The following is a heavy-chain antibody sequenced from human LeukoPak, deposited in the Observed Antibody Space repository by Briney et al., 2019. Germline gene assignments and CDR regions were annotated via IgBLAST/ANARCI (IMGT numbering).Heavy chain of an antibody. CDR3: ARGDTYGPLDY. J-gene: IGHJ4*02. CDR1: GGTFSSYA. Sequence: ASVKVSCKASGGTFSSYAISWVRQAPGQGLEWMGGIIPIFGTANYAQKFQGRVTITADESTSTAYMELSSLRSGDTAVYYCARGDTYGPLDYWGQGTLVTVSS. D-gene: IGHD4-17*01. CDR2: IIPIFGTA. V-gene: IGHV1-69*13.